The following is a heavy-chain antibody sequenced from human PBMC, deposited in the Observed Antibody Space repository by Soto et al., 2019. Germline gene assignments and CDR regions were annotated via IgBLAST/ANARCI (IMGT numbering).Heavy chain of an antibody. V-gene: IGHV2-5*02. CDR1: GFSLTTSGVG. CDR2: IYWDDDK. J-gene: IGHJ5*02. D-gene: IGHD1-26*01. CDR3: VHRRGADIFDP. Sequence: QITLKESGPTLVKPTQTLTLTCTFSGFSLTTSGVGVGWIRQPPGKALEWLGIIYWDDDKRYSPSLKSRLTITKDNSKNQVVLTMTNMDPVDTATYYCVHRRGADIFDPWGQGTLVTVSS.